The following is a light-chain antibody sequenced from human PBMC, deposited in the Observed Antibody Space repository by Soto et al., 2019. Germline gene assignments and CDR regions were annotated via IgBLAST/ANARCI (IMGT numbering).Light chain of an antibody. J-gene: IGKJ1*01. Sequence: DIPMTQSPSSLSASVGDRVTISCRASQSISTYLNWYQQKPGKAPKLLISAASSLESGVPLRFSGSGSGTDFSLTITTLQPEDFATYYCQQSYSTPWTFGQGTKVEIK. CDR3: QQSYSTPWT. CDR2: AAS. CDR1: QSISTY. V-gene: IGKV1-39*01.